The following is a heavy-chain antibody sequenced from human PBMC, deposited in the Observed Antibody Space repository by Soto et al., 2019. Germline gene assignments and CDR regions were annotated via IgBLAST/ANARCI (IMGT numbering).Heavy chain of an antibody. Sequence: SETLSLTCTVSDDFISSYSWNWIRQPAGKGLEWIGRVSTNGATNYNPSLESRVTMSVDTSKNQFSLKLTSVTAADTAVYFCARADYEILTGSYAMDVWGQGTTVTVSS. CDR3: ARADYEILTGSYAMDV. CDR1: DDFISSYS. J-gene: IGHJ6*02. CDR2: VSTNGAT. V-gene: IGHV4-4*07. D-gene: IGHD3-9*01.